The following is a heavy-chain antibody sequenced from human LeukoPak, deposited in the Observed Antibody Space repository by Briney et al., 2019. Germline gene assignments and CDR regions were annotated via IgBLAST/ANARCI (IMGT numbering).Heavy chain of an antibody. V-gene: IGHV4-34*01. J-gene: IGHJ3*02. CDR2: INHSGST. CDR1: GGSFSGYY. Sequence: SETLTLTCAVYGGSFSGYYWSWIRQPPGKGLEWIGEINHSGSTNYNPSLKSRVTISVDTSKNQFSLKLRSVTAADTAVYYCARVGGITMIVVLITDAFDIWGQGTMVTVSS. CDR3: ARVGGITMIVVLITDAFDI. D-gene: IGHD3-22*01.